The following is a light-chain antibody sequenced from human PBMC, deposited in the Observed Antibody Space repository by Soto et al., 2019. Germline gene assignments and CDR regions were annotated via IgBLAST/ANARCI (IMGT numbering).Light chain of an antibody. V-gene: IGKV3-20*01. CDR1: RSFASSY. J-gene: IGKJ2*01. CDR2: AAS. Sequence: VLTQSPGTLSLSPGERATLSCRASRSFASSYLGWYQQKPGQAPRLLLYAASKRATGIPDRFSGSGSGTDFTLTINRLEPEDSAVYYCQQYGSSPPYTFGQGTKVEI. CDR3: QQYGSSPPYT.